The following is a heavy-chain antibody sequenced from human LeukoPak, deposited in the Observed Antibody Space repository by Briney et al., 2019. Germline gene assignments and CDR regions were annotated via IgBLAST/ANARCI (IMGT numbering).Heavy chain of an antibody. D-gene: IGHD3-10*01. V-gene: IGHV3-30*04. CDR3: ARDRLWFGDGSPFDY. CDR1: GFTFGDFA. CDR2: ILYDGSND. Sequence: GGSLRLSCAASGFTFGDFAMYRVRQAPGKGLEWVASILYDGSNDNYAASVKGRFTISRDNSKSTLYLQMDDLRDEDTAVYYCARDRLWFGDGSPFDYWGQGNLVTVSS. J-gene: IGHJ4*02.